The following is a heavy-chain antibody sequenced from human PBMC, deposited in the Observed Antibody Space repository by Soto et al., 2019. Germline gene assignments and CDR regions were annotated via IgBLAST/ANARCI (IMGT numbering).Heavy chain of an antibody. V-gene: IGHV3-30*18. J-gene: IGHJ6*03. CDR3: AKERDCSSTSCYALYYYYYYMDV. CDR2: ISYDGSNK. CDR1: GFTFSSYG. Sequence: GGSLRLSCAASGFTFSSYGMHWVRQAPGKGLEWVAVISYDGSNKYYADSVKGRFTISRDNSKNTLNLQMNSLRAEDTAVYYCAKERDCSSTSCYALYYYYYYMDVWGKGTTVTVSS. D-gene: IGHD2-2*01.